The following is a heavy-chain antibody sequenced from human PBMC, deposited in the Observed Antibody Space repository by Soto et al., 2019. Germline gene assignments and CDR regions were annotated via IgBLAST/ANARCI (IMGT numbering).Heavy chain of an antibody. CDR2: IYYSGST. V-gene: IGHV4-59*01. CDR1: GGSISGYY. D-gene: IGHD3-16*01. Sequence: ETLSLTCTVSGGSISGYYWSWIRQPPGKGLEWIGYIYYSGSTNYNPSLKSRVTISVDTSKNQFSLKLSSVTAEDTAVYYCARDLKGGGSDYWGQGTLVTVSS. J-gene: IGHJ4*02. CDR3: ARDLKGGGSDY.